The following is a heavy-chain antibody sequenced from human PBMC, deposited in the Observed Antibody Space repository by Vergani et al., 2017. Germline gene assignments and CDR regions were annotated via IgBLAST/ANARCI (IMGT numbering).Heavy chain of an antibody. CDR3: ARAGGDCGLNFFDS. J-gene: IGHJ4*02. CDR1: GGSISSSSYY. Sequence: QLQLQESGPGLVKPSETLSLTCTVSGGSISSSSYYWGWIRQPPGKGLEWIGSIYYSGSTYYNPSLKSRVTISVDTSKNQFSLKLSSVTAADTAVYYCARAGGDCGLNFFDSWGQGTLVTVSS. CDR2: IYYSGST. V-gene: IGHV4-39*07. D-gene: IGHD2-21*02.